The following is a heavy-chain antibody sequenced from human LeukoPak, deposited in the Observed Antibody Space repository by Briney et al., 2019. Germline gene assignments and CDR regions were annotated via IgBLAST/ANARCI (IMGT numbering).Heavy chain of an antibody. CDR2: VSHDGSNE. Sequence: GGSLRLSCAASGFTFSSYGMHWVRQAPGKGLEWVAVVSHDGSNECYADSVKGRFTIFRDNSKDTLFLQMNSLRVEDMALYYCAKEGYYGSGSFPDVWGKGTTVTVSS. V-gene: IGHV3-30*18. CDR1: GFTFSSYG. D-gene: IGHD3-10*01. J-gene: IGHJ6*04. CDR3: AKEGYYGSGSFPDV.